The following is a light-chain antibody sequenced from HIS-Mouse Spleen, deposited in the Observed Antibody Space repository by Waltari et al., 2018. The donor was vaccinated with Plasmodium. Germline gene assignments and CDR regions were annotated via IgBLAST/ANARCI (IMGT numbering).Light chain of an antibody. V-gene: IGKV3-11*01. CDR1: QSVSSY. Sequence: IVLTPSPAPLSFPPGASATLSCSASQSVSSYLAWYQQKPGQAPRLLISDASNRPTGIPARFSGSGSGTDFTLTISSLQPEDFAVYYCQQRSNWPPLTFGGGTKVEIK. CDR2: DAS. J-gene: IGKJ4*01. CDR3: QQRSNWPPLT.